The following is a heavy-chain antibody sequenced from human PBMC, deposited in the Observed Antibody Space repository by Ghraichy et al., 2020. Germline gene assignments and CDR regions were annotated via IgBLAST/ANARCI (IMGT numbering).Heavy chain of an antibody. CDR3: ASTLPSSTSCYYY. Sequence: SETLSLTCTVSGGSISSSSYYWGWIRQPPGKGLEWIGSIYYSGSTYYNPSLKSRVTISVDTSKNQFSLKLSSVTAADTAVYYCASTLPSSTSCYYYWGQGTLVTVSS. D-gene: IGHD2-2*01. V-gene: IGHV4-39*01. J-gene: IGHJ4*02. CDR2: IYYSGST. CDR1: GGSISSSSYY.